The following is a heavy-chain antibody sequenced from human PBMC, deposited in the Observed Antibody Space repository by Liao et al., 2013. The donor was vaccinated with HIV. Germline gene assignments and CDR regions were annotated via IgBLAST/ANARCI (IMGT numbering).Heavy chain of an antibody. CDR3: ARLQRWGLGYLDF. V-gene: IGHV4-4*07. Sequence: QVQLQESGPGLVKPSETLSLTCTVSGGSISSYYWSWIRQPAGRGLEWIGRISGTGITNYSPSLESRVTISADTSKNQFSLRLTFVTAADTAVYYCARLQRWGLGYLDFWGQGTLVTVSS. CDR1: GGSISSYY. CDR2: ISGTGIT. J-gene: IGHJ4*02. D-gene: IGHD2-21*01.